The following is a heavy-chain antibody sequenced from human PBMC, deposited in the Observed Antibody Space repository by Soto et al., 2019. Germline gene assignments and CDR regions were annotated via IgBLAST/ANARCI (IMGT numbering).Heavy chain of an antibody. J-gene: IGHJ4*02. CDR2: ISSSGSTI. V-gene: IGHV3-48*03. CDR3: ASGPHTYYFDY. CDR1: GVTFSSYE. Sequence: PGGSLRLSCAASGVTFSSYEMNWVRQAPGKGLEWVSYISSSGSTIYYADSVKGRFTISRDNAKNSLYLQMNSLRAEDTAVYYCASGPHTYYFDYWGQGTLVTVSS. D-gene: IGHD2-2*02.